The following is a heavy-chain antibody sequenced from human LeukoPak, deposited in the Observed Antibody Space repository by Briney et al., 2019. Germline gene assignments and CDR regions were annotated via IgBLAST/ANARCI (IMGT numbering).Heavy chain of an antibody. CDR2: IYYSGST. D-gene: IGHD6-19*01. CDR3: ARGSQWLPIY. Sequence: PSETLSVTCTVSGGSVSSGSYYCSWIRQPPGKGLEWIGYIYYSGSTNYNPSLKSRVTISLDTSKNQFSLNLSSVTAADTAVYYCARGSQWLPIYRGQGTLVTVSS. V-gene: IGHV4-61*01. CDR1: GGSVSSGSYY. J-gene: IGHJ4*02.